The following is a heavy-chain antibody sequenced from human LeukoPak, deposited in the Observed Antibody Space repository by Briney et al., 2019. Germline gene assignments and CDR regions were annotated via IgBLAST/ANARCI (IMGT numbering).Heavy chain of an antibody. Sequence: ASVKVSCKASGYTFTSYDFNWVRQATGQRPEWMGWMNPNSGNTGYAQKFQGRVTMTRNTSISTAYMELSSLRSEDTAVYYCARVRLIAAAGTLGYWGQGTLVTVSS. CDR2: MNPNSGNT. V-gene: IGHV1-8*01. J-gene: IGHJ4*02. D-gene: IGHD6-13*01. CDR1: GYTFTSYD. CDR3: ARVRLIAAAGTLGY.